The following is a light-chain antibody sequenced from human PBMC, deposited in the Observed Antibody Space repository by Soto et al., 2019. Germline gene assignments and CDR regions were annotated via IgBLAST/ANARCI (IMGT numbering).Light chain of an antibody. CDR1: QSVYTN. CDR2: DGS. CDR3: QHRSHWPPTYT. V-gene: IGKV3-11*01. Sequence: EIVLTQSPATLSLSPGERATLSCRASQSVYTNLAWYQQKPGQTPRLVIYDGSARATGISGRFSGSGSGTDFTLTISSLEPEDFAVYYCQHRSHWPPTYTFGQGTKLEIK. J-gene: IGKJ2*01.